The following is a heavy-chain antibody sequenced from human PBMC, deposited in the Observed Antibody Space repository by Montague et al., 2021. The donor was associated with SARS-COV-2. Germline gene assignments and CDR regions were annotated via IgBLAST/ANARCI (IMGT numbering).Heavy chain of an antibody. CDR2: ITPRSDVI. J-gene: IGHJ4*02. CDR1: GISFSRPS. D-gene: IGHD6-13*01. Sequence: SLRLSCAASGISFSRPSLNWVRQAPGKGLEWLSFITPRSDVIHYADSVRGRFTISRDNTKNSLYLQMDSLRDDDTAVYYCARQTGMASLDYWGQGTLVTVSS. CDR3: ARQTGMASLDY. V-gene: IGHV3-48*02.